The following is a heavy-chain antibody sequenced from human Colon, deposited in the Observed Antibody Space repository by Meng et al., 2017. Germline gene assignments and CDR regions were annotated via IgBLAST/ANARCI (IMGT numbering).Heavy chain of an antibody. CDR1: GYTFTDCY. V-gene: IGHV1-2*06. Sequence: ASLKVSCKASGYTFTDCYIHWVRQAPGQGLEWMGRINPHSGGTNSAQKFQGRVTMTRDTSISTAYMELSRLTSDDTAVYYCARVPAAGTGDIYFDYWGQGTLVTVSS. D-gene: IGHD6-13*01. CDR3: ARVPAAGTGDIYFDY. CDR2: INPHSGGT. J-gene: IGHJ4*02.